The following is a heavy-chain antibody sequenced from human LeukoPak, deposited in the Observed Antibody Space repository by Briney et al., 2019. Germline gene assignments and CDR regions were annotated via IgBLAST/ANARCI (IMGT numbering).Heavy chain of an antibody. V-gene: IGHV3-11*06. CDR3: ARSREPGRDGDY. D-gene: IGHD5-24*01. J-gene: IGHJ4*02. CDR1: GFTFSDHY. CDR2: ISSTSRYT. Sequence: GGSLRLSCAASGFTFSDHYMSWIRQAPGKGLEWLSYISSTSRYTSYADSVKGRFTISRDNAKNTLYLQMNSLRAEDTAVYYCARSREPGRDGDYWGQGTLVTVSS.